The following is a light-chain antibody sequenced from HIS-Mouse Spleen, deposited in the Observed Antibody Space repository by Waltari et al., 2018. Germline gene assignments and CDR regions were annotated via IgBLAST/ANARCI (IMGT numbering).Light chain of an antibody. CDR2: EVT. V-gene: IGLV2-8*01. CDR1: SSDVGGYNY. Sequence: QSALTQPPSASGSPGQSVTISCTGTSSDVGGYNYVSWYQQHPGKAPKLMIYEVTKRPSWVPDRFSGSKSGNTAALTVSGLQAEDEADYYCSSYAGSNNFVVFGGGTKLTVL. CDR3: SSYAGSNNFVV. J-gene: IGLJ2*01.